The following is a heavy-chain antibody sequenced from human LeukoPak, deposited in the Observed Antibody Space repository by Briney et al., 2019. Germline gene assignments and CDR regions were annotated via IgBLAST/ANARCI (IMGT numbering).Heavy chain of an antibody. CDR2: IYYSGST. CDR1: GGSISSYY. D-gene: IGHD6-13*01. J-gene: IGHJ5*02. CDR3: ARHRDEDSSSWFETLPNWFDP. V-gene: IGHV4-59*08. Sequence: SETLSLTCTVSGGSISSYYWSWLRQPPGKGLEWLGYIYYSGSTNYNPSLKSRVTISVDTSKNQFSLKLSSVTAADTAVYYCARHRDEDSSSWFETLPNWFDPWGQGTLVTVSS.